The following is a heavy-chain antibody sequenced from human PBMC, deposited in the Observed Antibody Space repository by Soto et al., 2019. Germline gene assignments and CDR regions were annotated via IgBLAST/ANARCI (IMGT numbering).Heavy chain of an antibody. D-gene: IGHD3-22*01. V-gene: IGHV4-34*01. Sequence: PSETLSLTCAVYGGSFSGYYWSWIRQPPGKGLEWIGEINHSGSTNYNPSLRSRVTISVDTSRNQFSLKLTSVTAADTAVYYCARDYYDSSDYTTNWFDPWGQGTPVTVSS. CDR1: GGSFSGYY. CDR3: ARDYYDSSDYTTNWFDP. CDR2: INHSGST. J-gene: IGHJ5*02.